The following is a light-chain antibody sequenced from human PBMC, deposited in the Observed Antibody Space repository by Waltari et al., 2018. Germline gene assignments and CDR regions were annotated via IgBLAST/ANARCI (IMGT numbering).Light chain of an antibody. J-gene: IGLJ2*01. CDR1: RSTIGRSY. CDR2: KNN. V-gene: IGLV1-47*01. CDR3: AAWDDSLSGHVV. Sequence: QSVLTQPPSASGTPGQRVLLSCPGSRSTIGRSYVYWYQQVPGTAPTLLIYKNNQRPSGVPDRFSGSKSGTSASLAISGLRSEDEADYYCAAWDDSLSGHVVFGGGTKLTAL.